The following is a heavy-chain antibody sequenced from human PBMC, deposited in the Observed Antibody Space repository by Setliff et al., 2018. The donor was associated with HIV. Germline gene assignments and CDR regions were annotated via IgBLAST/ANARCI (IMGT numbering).Heavy chain of an antibody. D-gene: IGHD2-8*02. Sequence: SSETLSLTCTVSGGSISSGSHYWSWIRQPAGKGLVWIGRIHSSESTNYNPSLKSRVTTSVDTSKNQFTLKLKSVTAADTAVYYCARVPSCADAWCYMYYYYYYGMDVWGQGTTVTVSS. CDR1: GGSISSGSHY. J-gene: IGHJ6*02. CDR3: ARVPSCADAWCYMYYYYYYGMDV. CDR2: IHSSEST. V-gene: IGHV4-61*02.